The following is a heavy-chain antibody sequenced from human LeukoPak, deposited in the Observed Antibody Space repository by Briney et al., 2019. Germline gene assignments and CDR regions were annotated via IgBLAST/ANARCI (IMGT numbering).Heavy chain of an antibody. D-gene: IGHD4-17*01. CDR3: SRDSGDGDYVDMDV. CDR2: INPNSGGT. Sequence: PWASVKVSCKASGYIFTHYYIHWVRQAPGQGLEWMGWINPNSGGTNYAQKLQGRVTMTRDTSISTAYMDLSRLRSDDAAVYYCSRDSGDGDYVDMDVWGEGTTVTISS. V-gene: IGHV1-2*02. CDR1: GYIFTHYY. J-gene: IGHJ6*03.